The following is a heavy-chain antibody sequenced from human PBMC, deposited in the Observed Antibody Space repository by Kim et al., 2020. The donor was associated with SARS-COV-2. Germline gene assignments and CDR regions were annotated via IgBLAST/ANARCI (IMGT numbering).Heavy chain of an antibody. J-gene: IGHJ4*02. V-gene: IGHV4-59*01. D-gene: IGHD5-12*01. Sequence: NPSLKSRVPISVDTSKNQFSLKLSSVTAADTAVYYCARAPHSGYEFGFDYWGQGTLVTVSS. CDR3: ARAPHSGYEFGFDY.